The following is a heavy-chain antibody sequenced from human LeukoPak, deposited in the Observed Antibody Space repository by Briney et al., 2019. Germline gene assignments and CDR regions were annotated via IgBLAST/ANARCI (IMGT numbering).Heavy chain of an antibody. CDR2: VYSGDRT. CDR3: ARGYLIDY. Sequence: GGSLRLSCAASGFTVNSNYMSWVRQAPGKGLDWVSLVYSGDRTYYADSVKGRFNISRDDSTNTLYLLMNSLSAEDTAVYYCARGYLIDYWGQGTLVTVSS. D-gene: IGHD1-26*01. CDR1: GFTVNSNY. V-gene: IGHV3-66*01. J-gene: IGHJ4*02.